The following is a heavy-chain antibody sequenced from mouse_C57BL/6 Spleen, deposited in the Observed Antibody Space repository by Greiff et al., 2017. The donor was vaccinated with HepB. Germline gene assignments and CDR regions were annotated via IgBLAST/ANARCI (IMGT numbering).Heavy chain of an antibody. Sequence: EVQLQESGGGLVKPGGSLKLSCAASGFTFSSYAMSWVRQTPEKRLEWVATISDGGSYTYYPDNVKGRFTISRDNAKNNLYLQMSHLKSEDTAMYYCARAGYYDYDWYFDVWGTGTTVTVSS. V-gene: IGHV5-4*01. CDR1: GFTFSSYA. CDR3: ARAGYYDYDWYFDV. D-gene: IGHD2-4*01. CDR2: ISDGGSYT. J-gene: IGHJ1*03.